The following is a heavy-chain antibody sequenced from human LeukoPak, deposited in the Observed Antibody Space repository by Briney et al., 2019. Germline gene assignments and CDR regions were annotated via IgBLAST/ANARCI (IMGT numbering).Heavy chain of an antibody. J-gene: IGHJ2*01. CDR1: GFTFSSYA. CDR2: ISGSGGST. V-gene: IGHV3-23*01. Sequence: GGSLRLSCAASGFTFSSYAMSGVRQAPGKGLEWVSVISGSGGSTYYADSVKGRFTISRDNSKNTLYLQMNSLRAEDTAVYYCAKRRGSGSYYWYFDLWGRGTLVTVSS. D-gene: IGHD3-10*01. CDR3: AKRRGSGSYYWYFDL.